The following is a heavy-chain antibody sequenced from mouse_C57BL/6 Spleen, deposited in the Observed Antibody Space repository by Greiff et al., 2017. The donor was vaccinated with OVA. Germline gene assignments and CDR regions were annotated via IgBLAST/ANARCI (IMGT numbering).Heavy chain of an antibody. CDR3: ARLTTVVARGYYFDY. CDR1: GFTFTDYY. J-gene: IGHJ2*01. Sequence: DVKLVESGGGLVQPGGSLSLSCAASGFTFTDYYMSWVRQPPGKALEWLGFIRNKANGYTTEYSASVKGRFTISRDNSQSILYLQMNALRAEDSATYYCARLTTVVARGYYFDYWGQGTTLTVSS. D-gene: IGHD1-1*01. CDR2: IRNKANGYTT. V-gene: IGHV7-3*01.